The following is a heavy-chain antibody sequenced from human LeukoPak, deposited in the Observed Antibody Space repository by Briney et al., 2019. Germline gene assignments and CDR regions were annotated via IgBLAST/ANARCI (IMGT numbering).Heavy chain of an antibody. J-gene: IGHJ5*02. Sequence: SETLSLTGTVSGVSISRYYWSWIRQPAGKGLEWIGRIYTSGSTNYNPSLKSRVTMSVDTSKNQFSLKLSSVTAADTAVYFCARDQYTSSWYKGNWFDPWGQGTLVTVSS. CDR1: GVSISRYY. D-gene: IGHD6-13*01. CDR2: IYTSGST. CDR3: ARDQYTSSWYKGNWFDP. V-gene: IGHV4-4*07.